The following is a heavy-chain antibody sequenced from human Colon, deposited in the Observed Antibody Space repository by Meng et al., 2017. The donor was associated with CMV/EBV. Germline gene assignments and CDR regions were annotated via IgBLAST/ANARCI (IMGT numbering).Heavy chain of an antibody. CDR1: GYTFTSYD. CDR2: MNPDSGAT. CDR3: ARGPYGSGSYRFEF. J-gene: IGHJ4*02. V-gene: IGHV1-8*01. Sequence: ASVKVSCQASGYTFTSYDIHWVRQATGQGLEWMGWMNPDSGATVYVQKFQGRVTMTRDTSRSTAFIELSSLRSEDTAVYFCARGPYGSGSYRFEFWGQGTQVTVSS. D-gene: IGHD3-10*01.